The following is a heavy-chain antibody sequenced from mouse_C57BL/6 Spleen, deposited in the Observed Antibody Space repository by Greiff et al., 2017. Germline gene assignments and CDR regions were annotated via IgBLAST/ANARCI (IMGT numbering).Heavy chain of an antibody. CDR2: IDPENGDT. CDR1: GFNIKDDY. J-gene: IGHJ4*01. D-gene: IGHD1-1*01. V-gene: IGHV14-4*01. CDR3: TTETTGSSGAMDY. Sequence: EVQLHQSGAELVRPGASVKLSCTASGFNIKDDYMHWVQQRPEQGLEWIGWIDPENGDTEYASKFQGKATITADNSSNPADLQLSSLTSEDTAVYYCTTETTGSSGAMDYWGQGTSVTVSS.